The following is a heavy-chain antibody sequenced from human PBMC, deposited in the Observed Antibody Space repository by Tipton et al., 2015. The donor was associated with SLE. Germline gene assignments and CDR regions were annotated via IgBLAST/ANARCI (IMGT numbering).Heavy chain of an antibody. D-gene: IGHD4-17*01. CDR1: GYTFSIYG. Sequence: QSGAEVKKPGASVKVSCKASGYTFSIYGISWVRQAPGQGLEWMGWVSPYNGNTNYAQKFQDRVTMTTDTSTSTAYMELRSLRSDDTAVYYCASRTTVFWFDPWGQGTLVTVSS. CDR2: VSPYNGNT. J-gene: IGHJ5*02. CDR3: ASRTTVFWFDP. V-gene: IGHV1-18*01.